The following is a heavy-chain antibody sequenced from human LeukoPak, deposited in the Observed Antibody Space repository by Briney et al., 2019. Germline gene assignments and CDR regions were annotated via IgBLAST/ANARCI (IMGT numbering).Heavy chain of an antibody. CDR1: GGTFSSYA. Sequence: ASVKVSCKASGGTFSSYAISWVRQAPGQGLEWMGGIIPIFGTANYAQKFQGRVTITADESTNTAYMELSSLRSDDTAVYYCARDSSGYSSGWYPDYWGQGTLVTVSS. CDR3: ARDSSGYSSGWYPDY. J-gene: IGHJ4*02. D-gene: IGHD6-19*01. V-gene: IGHV1-69*13. CDR2: IIPIFGTA.